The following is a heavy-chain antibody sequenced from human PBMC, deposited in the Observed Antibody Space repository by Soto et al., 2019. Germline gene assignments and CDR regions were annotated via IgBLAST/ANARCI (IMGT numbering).Heavy chain of an antibody. CDR2: TYYRSKWYN. V-gene: IGHV6-1*01. CDR3: ARTGAVAGTRPYYYGMDV. J-gene: IGHJ6*02. CDR1: GDSVSSNSAA. Sequence: PSQTLSLTCAISGDSVSSNSAAWNWIRQSPSRGLEWLGRTYYRSKWYNDYAVSVKSRITINPDTSKNQFSLQLNSVTPEDTAVYYCARTGAVAGTRPYYYGMDVWGQGTTVTVSS. D-gene: IGHD6-19*01.